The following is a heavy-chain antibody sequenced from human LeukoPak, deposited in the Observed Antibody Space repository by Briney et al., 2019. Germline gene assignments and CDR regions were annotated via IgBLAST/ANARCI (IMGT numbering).Heavy chain of an antibody. CDR1: GGTFSSYA. CDR2: IIPILGIA. V-gene: IGHV1-69*04. CDR3: ATGGTRGAYYGIDV. D-gene: IGHD7-27*01. J-gene: IGHJ6*02. Sequence: SVKVSCKASGGTFSSYAISWVRQAPAQGLEWVGRIIPILGIANYAQKFQGRVTITADKSTSTAYMELSSLRSEDTAVYYCATGGTRGAYYGIDVWGQGTTVTVSS.